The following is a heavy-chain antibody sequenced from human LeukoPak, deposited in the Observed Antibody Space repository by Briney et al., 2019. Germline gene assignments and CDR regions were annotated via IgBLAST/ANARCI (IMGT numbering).Heavy chain of an antibody. J-gene: IGHJ3*02. CDR1: GGSINSYY. D-gene: IGHD1-14*01. Sequence: PSETLSLTCTVSGGSINSYYWSWIRQPPGKGLEWIGYIYYTGGETNYNPPLKSRLTISGDTSKNQFSLMLTSVTAADTAVYYCARQPGGTAAFDIWAQGTMVTVSS. V-gene: IGHV4-59*08. CDR2: IYYTGGET. CDR3: ARQPGGTAAFDI.